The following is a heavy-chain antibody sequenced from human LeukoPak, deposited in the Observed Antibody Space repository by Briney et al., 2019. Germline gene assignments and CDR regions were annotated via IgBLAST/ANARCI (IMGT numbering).Heavy chain of an antibody. CDR3: ARTNHDYGDYGDYYYYMDV. J-gene: IGHJ6*03. D-gene: IGHD4-17*01. CDR2: IYYSGST. V-gene: IGHV4-39*01. Sequence: SETLSLTCTVSGGSISSSSYYWGWIRQPPGKGLEWIGSIYYSGSTYYNPSLKSRVTISVDTSKNQFSLKLSSVTAADAAVYYCARTNHDYGDYGDYYYYMDVWGKGTTVTVSS. CDR1: GGSISSSSYY.